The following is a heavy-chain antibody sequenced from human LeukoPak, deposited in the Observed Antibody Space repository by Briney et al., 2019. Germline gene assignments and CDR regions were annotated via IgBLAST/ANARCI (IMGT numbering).Heavy chain of an antibody. CDR3: AKASGSYPYYFDY. CDR2: ISYDGSNK. CDR1: GFTFSSCG. D-gene: IGHD1-26*01. V-gene: IGHV3-30*18. Sequence: PGRSLRLSCAASGFTFSSCGMHWVRQAPGKGLEWVAVISYDGSNKYYADSVKGRFTISRDNSKNTLYLQMNSLRAEDTAVYYCAKASGSYPYYFDYWGQGTLVTVSS. J-gene: IGHJ4*02.